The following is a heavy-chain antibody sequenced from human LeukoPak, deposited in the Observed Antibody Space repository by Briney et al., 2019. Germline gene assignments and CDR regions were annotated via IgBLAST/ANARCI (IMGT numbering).Heavy chain of an antibody. D-gene: IGHD2-15*01. CDR2: IVVGSGNT. V-gene: IGHV1-58*02. J-gene: IGHJ6*02. CDR1: GYTFTSYG. CDR3: ASAYCSGGSCYRGYYYYGMDV. Sequence: SVKVSCKASGYTFTSYGISWVRQAPGQGLEWIGWIVVGSGNTNYAQKFQERVTITRDMSTSTAYMELSSLRSEDTAVYYCASAYCSGGSCYRGYYYYGMDVWGQGTTVTVSS.